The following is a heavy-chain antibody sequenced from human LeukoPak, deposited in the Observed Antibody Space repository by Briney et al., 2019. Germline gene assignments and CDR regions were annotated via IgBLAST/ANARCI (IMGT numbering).Heavy chain of an antibody. CDR2: MNPNSGDT. V-gene: IGHV1-8*03. D-gene: IGHD6-13*01. CDR3: ARGPTYSSGWYYFDY. CDR1: GYTFIRYD. J-gene: IGHJ4*02. Sequence: GASVKVSCKASGYTFIRYDINWVRQATGEGLEWMGCMNPNSGDTGFAQKFQGRVTITWNTSIITAYMELSSLTPKDTAVYYCARGPTYSSGWYYFDYWGQGTLVTVSS.